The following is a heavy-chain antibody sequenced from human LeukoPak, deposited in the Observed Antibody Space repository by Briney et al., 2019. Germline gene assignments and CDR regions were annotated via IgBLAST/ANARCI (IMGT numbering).Heavy chain of an antibody. CDR2: IYYSGST. CDR1: GDSIRSYY. Sequence: SETLSLTCTVSGDSIRSYYWSWIRQPPGKGLEWIGYIYYSGSTNYNPSLKSRVTISVDRSNNQFSLRLSSVTAADTAVYYCATGDDWFDLWGQGTLVTVSS. V-gene: IGHV4-59*01. CDR3: ATGDDWFDL. J-gene: IGHJ5*02.